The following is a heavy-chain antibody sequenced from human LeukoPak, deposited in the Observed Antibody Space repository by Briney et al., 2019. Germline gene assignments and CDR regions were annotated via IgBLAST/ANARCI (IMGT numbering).Heavy chain of an antibody. D-gene: IGHD5-12*01. J-gene: IGHJ4*02. Sequence: YYWSWIRQPPGKGLEWIGEINHSGSTNYNPSLKSRVTISVDTSKNQFSLKLSSVTAADTAVYYCARVRTRYSGYDPDYYFDYWGQGTLVTVSS. CDR2: INHSGST. CDR3: ARVRTRYSGYDPDYYFDY. V-gene: IGHV4-34*01. CDR1: YY.